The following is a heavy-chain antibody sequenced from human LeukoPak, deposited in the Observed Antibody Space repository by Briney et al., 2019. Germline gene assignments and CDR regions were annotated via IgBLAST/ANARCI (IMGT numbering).Heavy chain of an antibody. Sequence: SGTLSLTCAVSGGSISSSNWWSWVRQPPGKGLEWIGEIYHSGSTNYNPSLKSRVTISVDKSKNQFSLKLSSVTAADTAVYYCAVGGVYLRGGAEAFDIWGQGTMVTVSS. D-gene: IGHD3-10*01. CDR2: IYHSGST. CDR1: GGSISSSNW. J-gene: IGHJ3*02. CDR3: AVGGVYLRGGAEAFDI. V-gene: IGHV4-4*02.